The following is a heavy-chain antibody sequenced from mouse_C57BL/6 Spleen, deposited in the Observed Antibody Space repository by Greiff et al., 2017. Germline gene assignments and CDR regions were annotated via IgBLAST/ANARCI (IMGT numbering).Heavy chain of an antibody. CDR1: GYTFTSYW. J-gene: IGHJ4*01. Sequence: QVQLQQPGAELVKPGASVKLSCKASGYTFTSYWMHWVKQRPGRGLEWIGRIDPNSGGTKYNEKFKSKATLTVDKPSSTAYVQLSSLTSEDSAVYYCARHYGSSGDYAMDYWGQGTSVTVSS. CDR2: IDPNSGGT. D-gene: IGHD1-1*01. CDR3: ARHYGSSGDYAMDY. V-gene: IGHV1-72*01.